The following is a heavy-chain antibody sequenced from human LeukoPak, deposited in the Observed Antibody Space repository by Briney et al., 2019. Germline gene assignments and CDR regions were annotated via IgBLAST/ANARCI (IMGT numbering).Heavy chain of an antibody. V-gene: IGHV1-18*04. CDR1: GYTFTGYY. CDR2: ISAYNGNT. Sequence: ASVRVSCKASGYTFTGYYMHWVRQAPGQGLEWMGWISAYNGNTNYAQKLQGRVTMTTDTSTSTAYMELRSLRSDDTAVYYCARDYYGDSDEYWGQGTLVTVSS. CDR3: ARDYYGDSDEY. D-gene: IGHD3-10*01. J-gene: IGHJ4*02.